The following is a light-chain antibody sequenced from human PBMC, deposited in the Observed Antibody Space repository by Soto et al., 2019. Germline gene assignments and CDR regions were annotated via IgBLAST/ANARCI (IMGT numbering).Light chain of an antibody. J-gene: IGKJ1*01. Sequence: EIVMTQSPATLSVSPGERATLSCRASQSVGSYLAWYQQKPGQAPRLLIYDASNRATGIPAKFSGRGSGTDFTLTISSLEPEDFAVYYCQQYNNWLRTFGPGTKVDIK. CDR3: QQYNNWLRT. V-gene: IGKV3-11*01. CDR1: QSVGSY. CDR2: DAS.